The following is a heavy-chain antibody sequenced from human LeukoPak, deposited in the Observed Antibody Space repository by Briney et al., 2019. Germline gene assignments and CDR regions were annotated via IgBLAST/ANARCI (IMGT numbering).Heavy chain of an antibody. CDR3: TSVGFGPYYFDN. CDR1: GFTVSSNY. Sequence: GGSLRLSCAASGFTVSSNYMSWVRQAPGKGLDCVSVIYSDESSYYADSVKGRFTISRDNSKNTLYLQMNSLRAEDTAVYYCTSVGFGPYYFDNWGQGTLVTVSS. CDR2: IYSDESS. J-gene: IGHJ4*02. V-gene: IGHV3-53*01. D-gene: IGHD3-10*01.